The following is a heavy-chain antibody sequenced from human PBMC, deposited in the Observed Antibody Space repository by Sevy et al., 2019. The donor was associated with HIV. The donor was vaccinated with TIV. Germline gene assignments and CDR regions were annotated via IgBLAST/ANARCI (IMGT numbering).Heavy chain of an antibody. Sequence: GGSLRLSCEASGFTFNAYAMHWVRQAPGKGLEWVSGISSNSGSIGNADSVKGRFTISRDNAKNSLYLQINRLRDEDTDLYYCAKEMRSSGWYFFDYWGQGTLVTVSS. J-gene: IGHJ4*02. CDR3: AKEMRSSGWYFFDY. CDR1: GFTFNAYA. CDR2: ISSNSGSI. V-gene: IGHV3-9*01. D-gene: IGHD6-13*01.